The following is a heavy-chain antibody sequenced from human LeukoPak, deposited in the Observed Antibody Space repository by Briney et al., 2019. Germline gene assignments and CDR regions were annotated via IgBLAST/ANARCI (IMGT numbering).Heavy chain of an antibody. V-gene: IGHV1-46*01. D-gene: IGHD2-2*01. CDR3: ARDNVLVPANAMSSNDY. Sequence: ASVKVSCKASGYTFTAYYIHWVRQAPGQGLEWMGIINPSGGSTSYAQNFQGKVSMTRDTSTSTVYMDLSSLTYEDTAVYYCARDNVLVPANAMSSNDYWGQGTLVAVSS. J-gene: IGHJ4*02. CDR1: GYTFTAYY. CDR2: INPSGGST.